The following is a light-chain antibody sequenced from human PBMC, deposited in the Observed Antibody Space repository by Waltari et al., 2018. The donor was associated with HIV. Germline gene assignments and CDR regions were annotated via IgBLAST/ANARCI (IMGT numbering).Light chain of an antibody. CDR1: QSVLYSSNNKNY. J-gene: IGKJ4*01. CDR2: WAS. CDR3: QQYYSTLT. V-gene: IGKV4-1*01. Sequence: DIVMTQSPDSLAVSLGERATINCKSSQSVLYSSNNKNYLAWYQQKPGQPPKLLIYWASTREAGVPDRFSGSGSGTDFTLTISSLQAEDVAVYYCQQYYSTLTFGGGTKVEIK.